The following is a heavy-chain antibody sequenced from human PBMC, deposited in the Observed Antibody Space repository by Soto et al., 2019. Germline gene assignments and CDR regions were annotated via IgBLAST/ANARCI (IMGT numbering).Heavy chain of an antibody. CDR1: GYTFTDYY. D-gene: IGHD1-20*01. J-gene: IGHJ4*02. CDR3: ARAIKVNWNPDH. V-gene: IGHV1-2*02. Sequence: AAVKVSCKASGYTFTDYYFHWVRQAPGQGLDWVGWINSRTGGTKYAQKFQGRVTVTRDTSISTVYMELSGLTSDDTAVYYCARAIKVNWNPDHWGQGTLVTVSS. CDR2: INSRTGGT.